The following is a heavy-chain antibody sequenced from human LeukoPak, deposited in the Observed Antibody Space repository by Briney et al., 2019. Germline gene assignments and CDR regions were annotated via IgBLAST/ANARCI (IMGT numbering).Heavy chain of an antibody. CDR2: IRYDGSNK. Sequence: GGSLRLSCAASGFTLSSYGMHWVRQAPGKGLEWVAFIRYDGSNKYYADSVKGRFTISRDNSKNTLYLQMNSLRAEDTAVYYCAKDEGFGELAPYYFDYWGQGTLVTVSS. J-gene: IGHJ4*02. CDR1: GFTLSSYG. V-gene: IGHV3-30*02. CDR3: AKDEGFGELAPYYFDY. D-gene: IGHD3-10*01.